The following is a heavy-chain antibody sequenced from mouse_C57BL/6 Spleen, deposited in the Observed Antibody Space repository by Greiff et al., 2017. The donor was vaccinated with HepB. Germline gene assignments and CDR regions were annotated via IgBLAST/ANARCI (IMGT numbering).Heavy chain of an antibody. V-gene: IGHV1-53*01. D-gene: IGHD2-3*01. J-gene: IGHJ3*01. Sequence: VQLQQSGTELVKPGASVKLSCKASGYTFTSYWMHWVKQRPGQGLEWIGNINPSNGGTNYNEQFKSKATLTVDKSSSTAYMQLSSLTSEDSAVYYCARDDGYTGPFAYWGQGTLVTVAA. CDR3: ARDDGYTGPFAY. CDR1: GYTFTSYW. CDR2: INPSNGGT.